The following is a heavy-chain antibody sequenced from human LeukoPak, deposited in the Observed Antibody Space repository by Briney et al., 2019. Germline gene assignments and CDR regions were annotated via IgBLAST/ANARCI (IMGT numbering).Heavy chain of an antibody. Sequence: ASVKVSCKASGYTFSNFGINWVRQAPGQGHEWMGWISGNSDNPNYGQKFQGRFTLTTDSSTGTAYMELRNLRSDDTAVYYCARDGTSTDDYWGQGTLLTVSS. CDR1: GYTFSNFG. CDR2: ISGNSDNP. D-gene: IGHD2-2*01. J-gene: IGHJ4*02. CDR3: ARDGTSTDDY. V-gene: IGHV1-18*01.